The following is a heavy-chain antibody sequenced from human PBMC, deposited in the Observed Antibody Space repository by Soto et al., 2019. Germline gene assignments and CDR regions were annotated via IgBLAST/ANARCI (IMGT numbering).Heavy chain of an antibody. Sequence: ETLSLTCTVSGDSIISSDFYWGWVRQPPGKGLEWIGSIFYLGSSYYNPSLKSRVTMSVDTSKNQFSLRLRSVTAADTALYFCARHSLALRKNNWFDPWGQGIMVTVSS. CDR1: GDSIISSDFY. J-gene: IGHJ5*02. V-gene: IGHV4-39*01. CDR2: IFYLGSS. CDR3: ARHSLALRKNNWFDP. D-gene: IGHD3-3*02.